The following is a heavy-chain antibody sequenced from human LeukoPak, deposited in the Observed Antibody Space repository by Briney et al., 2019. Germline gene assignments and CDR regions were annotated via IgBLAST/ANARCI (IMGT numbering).Heavy chain of an antibody. V-gene: IGHV3-20*01. CDR2: INWNGGST. CDR3: ATDSGQDSDY. Sequence: GGSLRLSCAASGFTFDDYGMSWVRQAPGKGPEWVSGINWNGGSTGYADSVKGRFTISRDNAKNSLYLQMNSLRAEDTALYHCATDSGQDSDYWGQGTLVTVSS. D-gene: IGHD1-26*01. CDR1: GFTFDDYG. J-gene: IGHJ4*02.